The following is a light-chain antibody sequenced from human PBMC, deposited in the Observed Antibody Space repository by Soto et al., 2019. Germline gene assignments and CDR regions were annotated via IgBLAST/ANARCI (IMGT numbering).Light chain of an antibody. Sequence: EIVLTQPPGTLSLSAGERATLSCRASQSVSSSYLAWYQQKPGQAPRLLIYGASSRATGIPDRFSGSGSGTDFTLTISRLEPEDFAVYYCQQYCSSPIFTFGPGTKVDIK. CDR3: QQYCSSPIFT. CDR1: QSVSSSY. CDR2: GAS. J-gene: IGKJ3*01. V-gene: IGKV3-20*01.